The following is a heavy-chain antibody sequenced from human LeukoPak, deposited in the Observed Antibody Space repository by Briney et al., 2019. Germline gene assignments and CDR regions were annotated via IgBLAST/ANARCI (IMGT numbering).Heavy chain of an antibody. D-gene: IGHD6-19*01. V-gene: IGHV3-23*01. CDR3: AKEQWLGQYFQH. CDR1: GFTFSSYA. Sequence: GGSLRPSFAASGFTFSSYAMSWVRQAPGKGLEWVSAISGSGGSTYYADSVKGRFTISRDNSKNTPYLQMNSLRAEDTAVYYCAKEQWLGQYFQHWGQGTLVTVSS. CDR2: ISGSGGST. J-gene: IGHJ1*01.